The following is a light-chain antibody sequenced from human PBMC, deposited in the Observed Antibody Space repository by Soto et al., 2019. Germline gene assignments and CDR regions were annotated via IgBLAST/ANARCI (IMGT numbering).Light chain of an antibody. CDR1: QSISSW. CDR2: KAS. V-gene: IGKV1-5*03. Sequence: DIQMTQSPSILSASVGDSVTITCRASQSISSWLAWYQQKPGRAPELLIFKASSLESGVPSRFSGSGSGTEFTLTISSLQPDDFATYYCQQYYSNWAFGPGTKVDIK. CDR3: QQYYSNWA. J-gene: IGKJ1*01.